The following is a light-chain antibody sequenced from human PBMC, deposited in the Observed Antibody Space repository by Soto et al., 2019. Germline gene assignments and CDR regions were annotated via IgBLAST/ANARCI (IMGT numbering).Light chain of an antibody. CDR2: DVS. J-gene: IGLJ1*01. CDR3: CSYTRSGTLI. CDR1: SSDIGDYNY. V-gene: IGLV2-14*01. Sequence: QSALTQPASVSGSRGQSITISCVGTSSDIGDYNYVSWYQQHPGKVPKVIIYDVSNRPSGVSYRFSGSKSGNTASLTVSGLQAEDEADYYCCSYTRSGTLIFGTGTKLTVL.